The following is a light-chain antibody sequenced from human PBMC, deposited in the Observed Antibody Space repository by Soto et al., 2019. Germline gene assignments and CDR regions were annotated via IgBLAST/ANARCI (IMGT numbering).Light chain of an antibody. J-gene: IGLJ2*01. CDR1: SSNIGADYD. V-gene: IGLV1-40*01. CDR3: QSYDSSLSGVV. CDR2: GNN. Sequence: QSVLTQSPSVSGAPGQRVTISCTGSSSNIGADYDVHWYQQFPGTAPKLLIYGNNNRPSGVPDRFAGSRSGTSASLAITGLKAEDEADYYCQSYDSSLSGVVFGGGTQLTVL.